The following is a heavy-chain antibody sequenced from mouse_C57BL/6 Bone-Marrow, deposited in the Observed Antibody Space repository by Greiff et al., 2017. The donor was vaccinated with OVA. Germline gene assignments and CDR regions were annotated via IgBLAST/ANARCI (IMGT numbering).Heavy chain of an antibody. CDR1: GYTFTDYY. D-gene: IGHD4-1*01. CDR3: AKNWDPYYYAMDY. J-gene: IGHJ4*01. CDR2: IYPGSGNT. Sequence: VQLQESGAELVRPGASVKLSCKASGYTFTDYYINWVKQRPGQGLEWIARIYPGSGNTYYNEKFKGKATLTAEKSSSTAYMQLSSLTSEDSAVYFCAKNWDPYYYAMDYWGQGTSVTVSS. V-gene: IGHV1-76*01.